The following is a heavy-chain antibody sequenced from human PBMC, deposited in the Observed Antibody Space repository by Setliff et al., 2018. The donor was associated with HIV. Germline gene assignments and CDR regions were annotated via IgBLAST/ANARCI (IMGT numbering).Heavy chain of an antibody. CDR3: ARQRDFDWLLQNYYYMDV. CDR1: GGSFSGYY. V-gene: IGHV4-34*01. Sequence: SETLSLTCAVYGGSFSGYYWSWIRQPPGKGLEWIGEIHHSGSTKYNPSLKSRVTILVDTSKSQFSLRLSSVTAADTAVYYCARQRDFDWLLQNYYYMDVWGKGATVTVSS. J-gene: IGHJ6*03. CDR2: IHHSGST. D-gene: IGHD3-9*01.